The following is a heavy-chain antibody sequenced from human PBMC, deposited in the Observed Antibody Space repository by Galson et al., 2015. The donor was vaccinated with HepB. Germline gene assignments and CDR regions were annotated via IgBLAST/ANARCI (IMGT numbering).Heavy chain of an antibody. CDR1: GFSLSTSGMC. CDR3: ALLYLSIAAAGTLHNAFDI. D-gene: IGHD6-13*01. Sequence: PALVKPTQTLTLTCTFSGFSLSTSGMCVSWIRQPPGKALEWLARIDWDDDKYYSTSLKTRLTISKDTSKNQVVLTMTNMDPVDTATYYCALLYLSIAAAGTLHNAFDIWGQGTMVTVSS. V-gene: IGHV2-70*11. J-gene: IGHJ3*02. CDR2: IDWDDDK.